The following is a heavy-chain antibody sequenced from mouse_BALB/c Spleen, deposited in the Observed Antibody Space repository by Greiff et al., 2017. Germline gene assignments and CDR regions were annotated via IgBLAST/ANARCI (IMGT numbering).Heavy chain of an antibody. D-gene: IGHD2-4*01. CDR2: INPSNGGT. CDR1: GYTFTSYY. Sequence: VQLQQSGAELVKPGASVKLSCKASGYTFTSYYMYWVKQRPGQGLEWIGEINPSNGGTNFNEKFKSKATLTVDKSSSTAYMQLSSLTSEDSAVYYCTREEGLASTMITTGAWFAYWGQGTLVTVSA. J-gene: IGHJ3*01. V-gene: IGHV1S81*02. CDR3: TREEGLASTMITTGAWFAY.